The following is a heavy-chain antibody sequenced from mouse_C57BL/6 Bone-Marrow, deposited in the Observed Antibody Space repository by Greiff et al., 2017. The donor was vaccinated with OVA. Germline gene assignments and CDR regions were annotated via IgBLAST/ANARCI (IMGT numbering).Heavy chain of an antibody. V-gene: IGHV1-26*01. CDR1: GYTFTDYY. Sequence: EVQLQQSGPELVKPGASVKISCKASGYTFTDYYMNWVKQSHGKSLEWIGDINPNNGGTSYNQKFKGKATLTVDKSSSTAYMELRSLTSEDSAVYYCARLGLWLRRGYYYAMDYWGQGTSVTVSS. D-gene: IGHD2-2*01. CDR2: INPNNGGT. J-gene: IGHJ4*01. CDR3: ARLGLWLRRGYYYAMDY.